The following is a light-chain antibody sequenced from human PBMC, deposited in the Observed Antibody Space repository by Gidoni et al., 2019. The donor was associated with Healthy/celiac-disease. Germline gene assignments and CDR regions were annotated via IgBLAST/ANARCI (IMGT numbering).Light chain of an antibody. V-gene: IGKV1D-13*01. J-gene: IGKJ4*01. CDR2: DAS. Sequence: AIQLTQSPSSLSASVGDRVTITCRASQSISSALAWYQQKPGKAPKLLIYDASSLERGVPSRFSGSGSGTDFTLTISSLQPEDFATYYCQQFNNYPPALTFXEXTKVEIK. CDR1: QSISSA. CDR3: QQFNNYPPALT.